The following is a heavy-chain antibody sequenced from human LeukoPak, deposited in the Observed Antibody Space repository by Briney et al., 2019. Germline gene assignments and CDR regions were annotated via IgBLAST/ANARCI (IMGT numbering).Heavy chain of an antibody. J-gene: IGHJ4*02. CDR2: IIPIFGTA. CDR3: ARGANSGSYFGFDY. D-gene: IGHD1-26*01. V-gene: IGHV1-69*13. Sequence: GASVKVSCKASGGTFSSYAISWVRQAPGQGLEWMGGIIPIFGTANYAQKFQGGVTITADESTSTAYMELSSLRSEDTAVYYCARGANSGSYFGFDYWGQGTLVTVSS. CDR1: GGTFSSYA.